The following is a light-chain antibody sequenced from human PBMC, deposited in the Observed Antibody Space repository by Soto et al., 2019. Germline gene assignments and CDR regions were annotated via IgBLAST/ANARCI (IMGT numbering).Light chain of an antibody. Sequence: QSVLTQPASVSGSPGQSITISCTGTSSDVGGYNYVSWYQQHPGKAPKLMIYDVTNRPSGVSNRFSGSKSGNTASLTISGLQADDEADYYCRSYTSSNTRVFGSGTKVTVL. CDR3: RSYTSSNTRV. V-gene: IGLV2-14*03. J-gene: IGLJ1*01. CDR2: DVT. CDR1: SSDVGGYNY.